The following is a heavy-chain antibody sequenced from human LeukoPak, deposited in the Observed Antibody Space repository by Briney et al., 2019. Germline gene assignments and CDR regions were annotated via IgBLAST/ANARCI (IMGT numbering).Heavy chain of an antibody. V-gene: IGHV1-2*02. CDR2: INPNSGGT. D-gene: IGHD2-2*01. CDR1: GYTFTGYY. CDR3: ARGPPDAGEYCSSTNCYANY. Sequence: ASVKVSCTASGYTFTGYYLHWVRQAPGQGLEWMVWINPNSGGTNYAQMFQGRVTMTRDTSITTAYMELSRLISDDTAVYYCARGPPDAGEYCSSTNCYANYWGQGTLVTVSS. J-gene: IGHJ4*02.